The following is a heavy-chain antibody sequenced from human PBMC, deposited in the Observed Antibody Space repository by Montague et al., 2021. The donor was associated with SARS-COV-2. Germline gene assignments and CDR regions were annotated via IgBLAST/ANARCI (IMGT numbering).Heavy chain of an antibody. CDR1: GGSISSGGYY. D-gene: IGHD3-3*01. Sequence: TLSLTCTVSGGSISSGGYYWSWIRQHPGKGLEWIGYIYYSGSTYYNPSLKSRVTISVDTSKNQFSLKLSSVTAADTAVYYCARVGGGFLEWLLCFDAWGQGTPVTVSS. CDR2: IYYSGST. J-gene: IGHJ4*02. CDR3: ARVGGGFLEWLLCFDA. V-gene: IGHV4-31*03.